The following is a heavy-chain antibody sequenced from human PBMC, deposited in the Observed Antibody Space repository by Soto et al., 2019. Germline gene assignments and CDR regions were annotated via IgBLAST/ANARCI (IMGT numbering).Heavy chain of an antibody. CDR2: IYTSGST. D-gene: IGHD3-10*01. CDR1: GDSIRNYY. CDR3: AASEYSYYYYAMDV. Sequence: TSETLSLTCTVSGDSIRNYYWSWIRQPAGKGLEWIGRIYTSGSTNYNPSLKSRVTMSVDTSKKQFSLKLSSATAADTAVYYCAASEYSYYYYAMDVWGQGATVTVYS. V-gene: IGHV4-4*07. J-gene: IGHJ6*02.